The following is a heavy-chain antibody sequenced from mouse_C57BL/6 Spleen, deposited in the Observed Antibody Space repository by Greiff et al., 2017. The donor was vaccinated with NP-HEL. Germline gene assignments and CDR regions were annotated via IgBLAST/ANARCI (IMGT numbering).Heavy chain of an antibody. CDR2: IDPSDSYT. Sequence: VQLQQPGAELVRPGTSVKLSCKASGYTFTSYWMHWVKQRPGPGLEWIGVIDPSDSYTNYNQKFKGKATLTVDTSSSTAYMQLSSLTSEDSAVYYCATYSNYGFAYWGQGTLVTVSA. CDR3: ATYSNYGFAY. CDR1: GYTFTSYW. V-gene: IGHV1-59*01. J-gene: IGHJ3*01. D-gene: IGHD2-5*01.